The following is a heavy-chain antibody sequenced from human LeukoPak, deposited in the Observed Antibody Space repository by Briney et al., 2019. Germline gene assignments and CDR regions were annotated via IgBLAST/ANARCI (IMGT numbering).Heavy chain of an antibody. CDR2: ISNSDGST. CDR3: AKSPLLRFFDWLPFDY. Sequence: GGSLRLSCAASGFTFSTYAMSWVRQAPGKGLEWVSTISNSDGSTYYADSVKGRFTISRDNSKNTLYLQMNGLRAEDTAVYYCAKSPLLRFFDWLPFDYWGQGTLVTVSS. J-gene: IGHJ4*02. D-gene: IGHD3-9*01. V-gene: IGHV3-23*01. CDR1: GFTFSTYA.